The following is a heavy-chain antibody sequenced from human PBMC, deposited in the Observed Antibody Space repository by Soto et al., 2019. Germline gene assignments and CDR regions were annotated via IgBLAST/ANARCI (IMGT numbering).Heavy chain of an antibody. CDR3: ARETAVASDL. Sequence: ASVKVSCKASGYPFTGYYMHWVRQAPGQGLEWMGWINPNRGGTNYAQKFQGRVTMTRDTXISTAYMELSRLRSDDTAVYYCARETAVASDLWGQGTMVTVSS. J-gene: IGHJ5*02. V-gene: IGHV1-2*02. CDR1: GYPFTGYY. CDR2: INPNRGGT. D-gene: IGHD6-19*01.